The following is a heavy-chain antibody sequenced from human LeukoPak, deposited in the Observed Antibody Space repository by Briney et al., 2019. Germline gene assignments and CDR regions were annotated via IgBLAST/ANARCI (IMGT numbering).Heavy chain of an antibody. V-gene: IGHV4-39*01. CDR2: IYYSGST. CDR1: GGSISSSSYY. J-gene: IGHJ4*02. Sequence: SETLSLTCTVSGGSISSSSYYWGWIRQPPGEGLEWIGSIYYSGSTYYNPSLKSRVTISVDTSKNQFSLKLSSVTAADTAVYYCARRGVVVPAADDTFDYWGQGTLVTVSS. D-gene: IGHD2-2*01. CDR3: ARRGVVVPAADDTFDY.